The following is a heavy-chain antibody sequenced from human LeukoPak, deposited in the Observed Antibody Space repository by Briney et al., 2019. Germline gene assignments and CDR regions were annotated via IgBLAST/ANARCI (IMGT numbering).Heavy chain of an antibody. D-gene: IGHD3-10*01. V-gene: IGHV4-30-4*07. CDR2: VYYTGSS. CDR1: GGSISSGGYS. CDR3: AGYGSGSYYKAFDF. Sequence: PSQTLSLTCAVSGGSISSGGYSWSWIRQPPGKGLEWIGYVYYTGSSYYNPSLKSRATTSIDMSKNQFSLKLTSMTAADTAVYYCAGYGSGSYYKAFDFWGQGILVTVSS. J-gene: IGHJ4*02.